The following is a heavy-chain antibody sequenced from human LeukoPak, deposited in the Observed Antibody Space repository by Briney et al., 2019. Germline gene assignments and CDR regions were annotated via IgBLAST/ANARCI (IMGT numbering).Heavy chain of an antibody. CDR3: AKRRYGDYGDFDY. CDR2: ISGSGGST. J-gene: IGHJ4*02. CDR1: GFTFSAYA. Sequence: TGWSLRLSCAASGFTFSAYAMSWVRQAPGKGLEWVSTISGSGGSTYYADSVKGRFSVSRDNSKNTVYLQMNSLRAEDTVVYYCAKRRYGDYGDFDYWSQGTLVTVPS. V-gene: IGHV3-23*01. D-gene: IGHD4-17*01.